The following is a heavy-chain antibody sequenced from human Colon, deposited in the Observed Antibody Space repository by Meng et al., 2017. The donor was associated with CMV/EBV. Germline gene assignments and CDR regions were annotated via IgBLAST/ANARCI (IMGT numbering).Heavy chain of an antibody. V-gene: IGHV3-23*01. Sequence: GGSLRLSCAASGFTFSSYSMNWVRQAPGKGLEWVAIIGGTGGKTDHAGSVKGRFIVSRDNSKNTLYLQMNSLRVEDTAVYYCAKDGLSYCNGDCYHYSDFWGQGTLVTVSS. D-gene: IGHD2-21*01. J-gene: IGHJ4*02. CDR1: GFTFSSYS. CDR2: IGGTGGKT. CDR3: AKDGLSYCNGDCYHYSDF.